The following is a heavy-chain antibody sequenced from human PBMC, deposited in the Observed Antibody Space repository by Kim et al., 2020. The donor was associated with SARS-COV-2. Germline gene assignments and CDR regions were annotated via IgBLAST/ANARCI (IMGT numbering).Heavy chain of an antibody. Sequence: GGSLRLSCAASGFTFSSHWMHWVRQAPGKGLVWVSRINSDGTTTSYGDSGKGRFTISRDNAKNTLYLQMNSLTAEDTAVYDCARRQFTSGWYYFDYWGQGTLVTVSS. J-gene: IGHJ4*02. CDR1: GFTFSSHW. CDR3: ARRQFTSGWYYFDY. V-gene: IGHV3-74*01. D-gene: IGHD6-19*01. CDR2: INSDGTTT.